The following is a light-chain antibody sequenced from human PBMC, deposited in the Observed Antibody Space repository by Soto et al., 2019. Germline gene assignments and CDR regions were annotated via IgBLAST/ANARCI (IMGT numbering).Light chain of an antibody. Sequence: DIQMTQSPSSVSASLGDTVTITCRASQGIASWLAWYQQRPGKAPTLLIYGASTLESGVPSRFSGSGSGTDFTLTISSLQSEDFGTYYCQQANSFPRTFGPGTKVDIK. CDR1: QGIASW. CDR3: QQANSFPRT. CDR2: GAS. J-gene: IGKJ3*01. V-gene: IGKV1-12*01.